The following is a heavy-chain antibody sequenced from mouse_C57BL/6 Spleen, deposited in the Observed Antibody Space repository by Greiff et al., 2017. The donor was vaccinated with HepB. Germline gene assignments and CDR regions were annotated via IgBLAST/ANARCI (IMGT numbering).Heavy chain of an antibody. V-gene: IGHV1-62-2*01. D-gene: IGHD2-10*01. Sequence: QVQLQQSGAELVKPGASVKLSCKASGYTFTEYTIHWVKQRSGQGLEWIGWFYPGSGSIKYNEKFKDKATLTVDKPSSTAYMQLSSLTSEDSAVYYCARGTYYGNPFAYWGQGTLVTVSA. CDR2: FYPGSGSI. J-gene: IGHJ3*01. CDR3: ARGTYYGNPFAY. CDR1: GYTFTEYT.